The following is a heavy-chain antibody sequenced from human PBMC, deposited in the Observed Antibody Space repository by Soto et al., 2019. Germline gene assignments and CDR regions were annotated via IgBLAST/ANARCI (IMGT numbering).Heavy chain of an antibody. CDR2: ISGNADST. D-gene: IGHD6-13*01. J-gene: IGHJ4*02. CDR1: GLTFSNYA. CDR3: ARLLRGSNSWHFDY. Sequence: GGSLRLSCAASGLTFSNYAMSWVRQAPGKGLEWVSSISGNADSTYHADSVTGRFIISRDNSKNTLHLQMNSLRVDDTALYYCARLLRGSNSWHFDYWGQGNLVTVSS. V-gene: IGHV3-23*01.